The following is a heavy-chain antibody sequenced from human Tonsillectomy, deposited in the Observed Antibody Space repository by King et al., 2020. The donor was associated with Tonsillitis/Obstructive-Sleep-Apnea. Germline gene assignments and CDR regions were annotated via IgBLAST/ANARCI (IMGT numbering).Heavy chain of an antibody. D-gene: IGHD4-17*01. CDR1: GVSFSGYY. V-gene: IGHV4-34*01. J-gene: IGHJ3*02. CDR3: ARGAGDYGDAFDI. CDR2: INHSGST. Sequence: VQLQQWGAGLLKPSETLSLPCAVYGVSFSGYYWSWLRQSPGKGLEWIGEINHSGSTNYDPFLKTRVTISVDTSKNQFSLKLSSVTAADTAMYYCARGAGDYGDAFDIWGQGTVVSVSS.